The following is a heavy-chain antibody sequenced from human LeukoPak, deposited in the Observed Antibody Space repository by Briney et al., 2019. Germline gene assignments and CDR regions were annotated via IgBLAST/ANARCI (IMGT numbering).Heavy chain of an antibody. CDR1: GFTFSSYA. Sequence: GGSLRLSCAASGFTFSSYAMSWVRQAPGKGLEWVSAISGSGGSTYYADSVKGRFTISRDNAKNSLYLQMNSLRAEDTAVYYCARDSPYSGSLPGGAHFDYWGQGTLVTVSS. V-gene: IGHV3-23*01. D-gene: IGHD1-26*01. J-gene: IGHJ4*02. CDR2: ISGSGGST. CDR3: ARDSPYSGSLPGGAHFDY.